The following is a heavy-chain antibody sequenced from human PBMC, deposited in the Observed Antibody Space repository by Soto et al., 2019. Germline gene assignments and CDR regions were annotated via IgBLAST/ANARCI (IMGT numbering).Heavy chain of an antibody. CDR2: MQPSTGRT. J-gene: IGHJ4*02. D-gene: IGHD1-26*01. V-gene: IGHV1-8*01. Sequence: ASVKVSCKASGYSFTSLDINWVRQTAGQGLEWMGWMQPSTGRTGYAQKFQGRVTMTRDTSVNTAYMELTTLTSDDTAFYYCARGVSAGVDYWGQGTLVTVSS. CDR3: ARGVSAGVDY. CDR1: GYSFTSLD.